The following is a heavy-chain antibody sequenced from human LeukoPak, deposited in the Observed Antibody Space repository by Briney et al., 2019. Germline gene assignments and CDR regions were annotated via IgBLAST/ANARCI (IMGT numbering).Heavy chain of an antibody. CDR1: GGTFSSYA. V-gene: IGHV1-69*13. D-gene: IGHD5-12*01. CDR3: ASRRGSGYDRFNYYFDY. J-gene: IGHJ4*02. CDR2: IIPIFGTA. Sequence: ASVKVSCKASGGTFSSYATSWVRQAPGHQLEWMGGIIPIFGTANYAQKFQGRVTITADESTSTAYMELSSLRSEDTAVYYCASRRGSGYDRFNYYFDYWGQGTLVTVSS.